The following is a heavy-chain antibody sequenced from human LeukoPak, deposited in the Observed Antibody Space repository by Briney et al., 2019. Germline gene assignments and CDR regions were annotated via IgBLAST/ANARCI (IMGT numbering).Heavy chain of an antibody. CDR2: IYDSGST. V-gene: IGHV4-39*07. D-gene: IGHD2-2*01. J-gene: IGHJ6*02. CDR3: ARGPYCSSRGAYYYGMDV. CDR1: GGSIRSSYYY. Sequence: PSETLSLTCTVSGGSIRSSYYYWGWIRQPPGKGLEWIGSIYDSGSTYYNPSLKSRVTISVDTSKNQFSLKLSSVTAADTAVYYCARGPYCSSRGAYYYGMDVWGQGTTVTVSS.